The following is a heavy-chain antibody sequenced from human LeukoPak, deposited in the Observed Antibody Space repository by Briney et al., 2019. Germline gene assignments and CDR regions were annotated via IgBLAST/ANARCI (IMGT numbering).Heavy chain of an antibody. V-gene: IGHV4-4*07. Sequence: ETLSLTCTVSGGSISSYYWSWIRQPAGKGLEWIGRIYSSGSTNYNPSLKSRVTMSVDTSKNQFSLKLSSVTAADTAVYYCARSLRVTTLHDAFDIWGQGTMVTVSS. CDR3: ARSLRVTTLHDAFDI. CDR2: IYSSGST. CDR1: GGSISSYY. D-gene: IGHD4-17*01. J-gene: IGHJ3*02.